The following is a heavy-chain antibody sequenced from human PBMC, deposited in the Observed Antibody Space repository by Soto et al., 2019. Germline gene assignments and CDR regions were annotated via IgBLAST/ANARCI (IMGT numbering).Heavy chain of an antibody. CDR3: GRRPKSGSFHYYGVDG. D-gene: IGHD1-26*01. V-gene: IGHV4-39*01. Sequence: PSETLSLTCTVSGCSVSSSSYYWDWLRQSPGKGLVWIGHIYYNGRTYYNPSLKSRVTISEDTSKNQFSLNLSSVTAGDTAVYYCGRRPKSGSFHYYGVDGWGRGTTVTVSS. CDR1: GCSVSSSSYY. CDR2: IYYNGRT. J-gene: IGHJ6*02.